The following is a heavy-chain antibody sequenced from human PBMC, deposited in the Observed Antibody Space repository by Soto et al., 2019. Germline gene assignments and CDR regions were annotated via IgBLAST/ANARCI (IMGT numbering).Heavy chain of an antibody. J-gene: IGHJ4*02. D-gene: IGHD2-15*01. CDR2: ISWNSGSI. CDR3: AKDSLPYCSGGSCYSRRDFGYYFDY. CDR1: GFTFDDYA. V-gene: IGHV3-9*01. Sequence: GGSLRLSCAASGFTFDDYAMHWVRQAPGKGLEWVSGISWNSGSIGYADSVKGRFTISRDNAKNSLYLQMNSLRAEDTALYYCAKDSLPYCSGGSCYSRRDFGYYFDYWGQGTLVTVSS.